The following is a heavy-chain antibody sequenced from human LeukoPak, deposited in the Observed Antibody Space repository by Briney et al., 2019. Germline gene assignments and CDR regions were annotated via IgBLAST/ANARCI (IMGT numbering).Heavy chain of an antibody. J-gene: IGHJ4*02. CDR2: ISYDGSNK. CDR3: AKGPEMATITPLDY. Sequence: PGRSLRLSCAASGFTFSSYAMHWVRQAPGKGLEWVAVISYDGSNKYYADSVKGRFTISRDNSKNTLYLQMNSLRAEDTAVYYCAKGPEMATITPLDYWGQGTLVTVSS. D-gene: IGHD5-24*01. CDR1: GFTFSSYA. V-gene: IGHV3-30-3*01.